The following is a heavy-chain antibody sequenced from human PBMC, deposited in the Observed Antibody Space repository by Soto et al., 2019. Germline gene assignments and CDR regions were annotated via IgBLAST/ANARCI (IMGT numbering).Heavy chain of an antibody. CDR2: IYWNDNE. J-gene: IGHJ4*02. D-gene: IGHD4-17*01. CDR1: GFSLTTQGAH. Sequence: HITLKESGPTLGKPTQTLTLTCTFSGFSLTTQGAHVGWTRPPPGKALEWLALIYWNDNEVYSPSLKNRLTITTDTYTSQLVLTIATVDHVDTDNYSCVYRDFGVYFFQFWGQGILVNVAS. CDR3: VYRDFGVYFFQF. V-gene: IGHV2-5*01.